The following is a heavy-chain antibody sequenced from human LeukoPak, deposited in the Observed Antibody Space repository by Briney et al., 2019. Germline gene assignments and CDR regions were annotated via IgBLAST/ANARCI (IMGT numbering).Heavy chain of an antibody. D-gene: IGHD6-13*01. Sequence: GRSLRLSCAASGFTFSSYGMHWVRQAPGKGLEWVAAISYDGSNKYYADSVKGRFTISRDNSKNTLYLQMNSLRAEDTAVYYCAKVRYASSWYFQHWGQGTLVTVSS. CDR2: ISYDGSNK. V-gene: IGHV3-30*18. CDR1: GFTFSSYG. J-gene: IGHJ1*01. CDR3: AKVRYASSWYFQH.